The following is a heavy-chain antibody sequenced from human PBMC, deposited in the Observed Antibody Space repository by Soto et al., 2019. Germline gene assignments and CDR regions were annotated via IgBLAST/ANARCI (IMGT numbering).Heavy chain of an antibody. CDR3: AKDYLVVVAATYFDY. Sequence: GGSLRLSCAASGFTFSSYAMSWVRQAPGKGLEWVSAISGSGGSTYYADSVKGRFTISRDNSKNTLYLQMNSLRAEDTAVYYCAKDYLVVVAATYFDYWGQGTLVTVSS. CDR1: GFTFSSYA. V-gene: IGHV3-23*01. D-gene: IGHD2-15*01. J-gene: IGHJ4*02. CDR2: ISGSGGST.